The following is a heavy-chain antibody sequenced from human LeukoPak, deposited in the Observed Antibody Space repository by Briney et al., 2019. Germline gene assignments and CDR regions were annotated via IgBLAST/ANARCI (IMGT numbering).Heavy chain of an antibody. D-gene: IGHD3-10*01. V-gene: IGHV3-30*04. CDR2: TSYDGSNK. Sequence: PGGSLRLSCAASGFTFSSYAMHWVRQAPGKGLEWVVVTSYDGSNKQYVDSVKGRFTISRDNSKNMLYLEMNSLRAEDTGVYYCAKDRGAYYYDSMDVWGQGTTVTVSS. CDR1: GFTFSSYA. CDR3: AKDRGAYYYDSMDV. J-gene: IGHJ6*02.